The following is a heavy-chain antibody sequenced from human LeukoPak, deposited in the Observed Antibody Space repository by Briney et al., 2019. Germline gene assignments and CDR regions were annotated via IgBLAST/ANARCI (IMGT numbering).Heavy chain of an antibody. D-gene: IGHD3-3*01. CDR1: VYTFTCYY. CDR3: ARVGTIFGVVIIWYFDL. Sequence: ASLKVSFKPSVYTFTCYYMHWVRQAPGQGLEWMGWINPNSGGTNFAQKFQGRVTMTRDTSISTAYMELSRLRSDDTAVYYCARVGTIFGVVIIWYFDLWGRGTLVTVSS. J-gene: IGHJ2*01. CDR2: INPNSGGT. V-gene: IGHV1-2*02.